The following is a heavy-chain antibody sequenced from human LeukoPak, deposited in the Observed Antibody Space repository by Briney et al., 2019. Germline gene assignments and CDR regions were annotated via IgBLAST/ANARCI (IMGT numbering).Heavy chain of an antibody. J-gene: IGHJ5*02. V-gene: IGHV3-21*01. Sequence: GGSLRLSCAASGFTFSSYSMNWVRQAPGKGLEWVSSISSSSSYIYYADSVKGRFTISRDNAKNPLYLQMNSLRAEDTAVYYCARGPIVATDNWFDPWGQGTLVTVSS. CDR2: ISSSSSYI. D-gene: IGHD5-12*01. CDR3: ARGPIVATDNWFDP. CDR1: GFTFSSYS.